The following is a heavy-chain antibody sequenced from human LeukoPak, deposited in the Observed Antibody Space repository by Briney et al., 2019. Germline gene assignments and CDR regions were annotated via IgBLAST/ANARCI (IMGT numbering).Heavy chain of an antibody. Sequence: GASVKVSCKASGYTFTGYYMHWVRQAPGQGLEWMGWINPNSGGTNYAQKFQGRVTMTRDTSISTAYMELSRLRSEDTAVYYCATDLASIVGVPTLLRYWGQGTLVTVSS. V-gene: IGHV1-2*02. CDR3: ATDLASIVGVPTLLRY. CDR1: GYTFTGYY. D-gene: IGHD1-26*01. CDR2: INPNSGGT. J-gene: IGHJ4*02.